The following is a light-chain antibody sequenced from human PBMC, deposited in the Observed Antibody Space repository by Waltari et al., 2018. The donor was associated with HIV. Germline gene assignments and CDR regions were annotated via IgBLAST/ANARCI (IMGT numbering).Light chain of an antibody. Sequence: QSALTQPPSASGSLGQSVTIPCTGSSSDIGAYDSVSWFQQHPRSAPKLLLYEVTRRPSAVSARFSGSRSGSTAFLTVAGLQPDDEATYFCSSYGDSLRVLFGGGTNVTVL. CDR2: EVT. CDR1: SSDIGAYDS. V-gene: IGLV2-8*01. CDR3: SSYGDSLRVL. J-gene: IGLJ3*02.